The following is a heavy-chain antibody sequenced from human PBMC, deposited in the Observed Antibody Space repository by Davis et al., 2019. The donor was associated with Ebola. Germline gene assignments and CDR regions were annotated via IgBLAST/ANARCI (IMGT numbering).Heavy chain of an antibody. CDR2: FIPILGIA. CDR3: ARDNLVGATDY. Sequence: AASVQVSCNASAGTFSSYAISWVRQPPGQGLEWMGRFIPILGIANYAQKFQGRVTMTTDTSTSTAYMELRSLRSDDTAVYYCARDNLVGATDYWGQGTLVTVSS. V-gene: IGHV1-69*04. J-gene: IGHJ4*02. CDR1: AGTFSSYA. D-gene: IGHD1-26*01.